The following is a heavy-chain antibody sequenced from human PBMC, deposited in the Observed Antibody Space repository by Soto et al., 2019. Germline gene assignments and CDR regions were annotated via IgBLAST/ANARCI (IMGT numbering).Heavy chain of an antibody. CDR2: IYPGDSDT. CDR3: ARGGFGGNPVDY. J-gene: IGHJ4*02. V-gene: IGHV5-51*01. D-gene: IGHD2-15*01. CDR1: GYRFISSW. Sequence: GESLKISCKGSGYRFISSWIGWVRQMPGKGLEWMGTIYPGDSDTRYSPSFQGQVTISADKSISTAYLQWRSLKAADNAMYFCARGGFGGNPVDYWGRGTQVTVSS.